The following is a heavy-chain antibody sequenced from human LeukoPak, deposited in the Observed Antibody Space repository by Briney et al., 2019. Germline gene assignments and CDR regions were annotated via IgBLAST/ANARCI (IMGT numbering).Heavy chain of an antibody. Sequence: ASVKVSCKSSGFTFTDEYIHWVRQAPGQGLEWMGWINPYSGAINYAQKFQGRVTLTRDTSFSTTNMELRSLRSDDTAVYYCAREMETGTVVTPGYWGQGTLVTVSS. CDR3: AREMETGTVVTPGY. J-gene: IGHJ4*02. CDR1: GFTFTDEY. V-gene: IGHV1-2*02. D-gene: IGHD4-23*01. CDR2: INPYSGAI.